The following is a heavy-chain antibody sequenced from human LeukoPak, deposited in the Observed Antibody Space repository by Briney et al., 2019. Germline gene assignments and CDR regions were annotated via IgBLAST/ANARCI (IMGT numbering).Heavy chain of an antibody. Sequence: PSETLSLTCTVSGGSISSYYWSWIRQPAGKGLEWIGRIYNSGSTNCNPSLKSRVTISVDTSKNQFSLKLSSVTAADTAVYYCAREWTTLFDYWGQGTLVTVSS. V-gene: IGHV4-4*07. J-gene: IGHJ4*02. D-gene: IGHD2-15*01. CDR3: AREWTTLFDY. CDR2: IYNSGST. CDR1: GGSISSYY.